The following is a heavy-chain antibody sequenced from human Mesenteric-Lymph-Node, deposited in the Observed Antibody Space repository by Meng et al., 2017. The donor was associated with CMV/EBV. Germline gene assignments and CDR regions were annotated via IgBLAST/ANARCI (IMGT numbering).Heavy chain of an antibody. J-gene: IGHJ4*02. CDR1: GGSISSYY. CDR2: IYYSGST. V-gene: IGHV4-59*01. Sequence: ETLSLTCTVSGGSISSYYWSWIRQPPGKGLEWIGYIYYSGSTNYNPSLKSRVTISVDTSKNQFSLKLSSVTAADTAVYYCARDYDSSLDYWGQGTLVTVSS. CDR3: ARDYDSSLDY. D-gene: IGHD3-22*01.